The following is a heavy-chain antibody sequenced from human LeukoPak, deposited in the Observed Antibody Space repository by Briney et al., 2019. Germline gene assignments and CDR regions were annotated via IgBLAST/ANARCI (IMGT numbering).Heavy chain of an antibody. Sequence: PSETLSLTCTVSGGSISSYYWSWIRQPPGKGLERIGYIYHSGSTYYNPSLKSRVTISVDRSKNQFSLKLSSVTAADTAVYYCARITLNLGGTSCSPFDYWGQGTLVTVSS. D-gene: IGHD2-2*01. CDR2: IYHSGST. J-gene: IGHJ4*02. CDR3: ARITLNLGGTSCSPFDY. V-gene: IGHV4-59*12. CDR1: GGSISSYY.